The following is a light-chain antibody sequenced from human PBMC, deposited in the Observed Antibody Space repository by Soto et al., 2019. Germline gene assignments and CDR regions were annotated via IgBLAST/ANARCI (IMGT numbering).Light chain of an antibody. CDR3: STWDDGLYGPV. CDR2: TNN. CDR1: NSNIGSNP. J-gene: IGLJ3*02. V-gene: IGLV1-44*01. Sequence: QSVLTQPPSASWTPGQRVTISCSGSNSNIGSNPVNWYQQLPGTAPGLLIYTNNQRPSGVPDRFSGSKSGTSASLAISGLQSEDEADYYCSTWDDGLYGPVFGGGTKLTVL.